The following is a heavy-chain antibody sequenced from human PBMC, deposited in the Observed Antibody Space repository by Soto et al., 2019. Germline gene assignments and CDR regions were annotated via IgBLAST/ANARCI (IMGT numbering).Heavy chain of an antibody. CDR3: ARDLSSSSWENFDY. CDR2: ISSSGSTI. Sequence: GGSLRLSCAASGFTFSSYEMNWVRQAPGKGLEWVSYISSSGSTIYYADSVKGRFTISRDNAKNSLYLQMNSLRAEDTAVYYCARDLSSSSWENFDYWGQGTLVTVSS. V-gene: IGHV3-48*03. J-gene: IGHJ4*02. CDR1: GFTFSSYE. D-gene: IGHD6-13*01.